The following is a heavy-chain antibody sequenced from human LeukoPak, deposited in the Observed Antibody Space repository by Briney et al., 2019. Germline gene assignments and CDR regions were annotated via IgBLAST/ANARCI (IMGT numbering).Heavy chain of an antibody. CDR3: ARAPSSGWYYDY. Sequence: ASVKVSCKASGYTVTSYYMHWVRQAPGQGLEWMGCVSAGDGNTKSSQNFQDRVTITRDTSANTAYMELSSLKSEDTAAYYCARAPSSGWYYDYWGQGTLVTVSS. V-gene: IGHV1-3*01. CDR2: VSAGDGNT. CDR1: GYTVTSYY. J-gene: IGHJ4*02. D-gene: IGHD6-19*01.